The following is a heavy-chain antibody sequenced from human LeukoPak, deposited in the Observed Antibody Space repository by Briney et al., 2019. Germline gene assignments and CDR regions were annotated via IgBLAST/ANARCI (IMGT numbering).Heavy chain of an antibody. CDR1: GGSITGYY. D-gene: IGHD2-15*01. Sequence: SETLSLTCTVSGGSITGYYWNWIRQPAGKGLEWIGRMDPKGTTSYNPSLKSRVTMSVDTSKNQFSLKLKSVTAADTAMYYCARGYCSGANCYTAPDYWGQRTLVTVSS. V-gene: IGHV4-4*07. CDR3: ARGYCSGANCYTAPDY. CDR2: MDPKGTT. J-gene: IGHJ4*02.